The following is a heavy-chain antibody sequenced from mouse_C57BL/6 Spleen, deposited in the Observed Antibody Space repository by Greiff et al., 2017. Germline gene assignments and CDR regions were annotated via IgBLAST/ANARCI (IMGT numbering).Heavy chain of an antibody. CDR3: ARGYYYGSSGFAY. V-gene: IGHV1-54*01. CDR1: GYAFTNYL. J-gene: IGHJ3*01. Sequence: QVQLQQSGAELVRPGTSVKVSCKASGYAFTNYLIEWVKQRPGQGLEWIGVINPGSGGTNYNEKFKGKATLTADKSSSTAYMQLSSLTSEDSAVYFCARGYYYGSSGFAYWGQGTLVTVSA. CDR2: INPGSGGT. D-gene: IGHD1-1*01.